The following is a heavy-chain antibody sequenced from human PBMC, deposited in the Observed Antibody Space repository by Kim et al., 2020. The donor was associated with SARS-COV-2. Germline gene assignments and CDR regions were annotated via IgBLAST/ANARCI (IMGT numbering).Heavy chain of an antibody. CDR1: GFTFSSYW. V-gene: IGHV3-7*03. J-gene: IGHJ4*02. CDR3: ARDRNSGWNGNPFDY. D-gene: IGHD6-19*01. Sequence: GGSLRLSCAASGFTFSSYWMSWVRQAPGKGLEWVANIKQDGSEKYYVDSVKGRFTISRDNAKNSLYLQMNSLRAEDTAVYYCARDRNSGWNGNPFDYWGQGTLVTVSS. CDR2: IKQDGSEK.